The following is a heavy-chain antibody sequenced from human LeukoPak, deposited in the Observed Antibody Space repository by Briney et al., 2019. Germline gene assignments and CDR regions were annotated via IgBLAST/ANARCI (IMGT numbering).Heavy chain of an antibody. CDR3: AKDSKHYSMDV. CDR1: GFTFSDYA. Sequence: GGSLRLSCAVSGFTFSDYAMHWVRQAPGKGLGWVALLQYDGNNKYYVDSVKGRFTISRDISKNTLYLQMNSLRPDDTAVYYCAKDSKHYSMDVWGQGTTVTVS. CDR2: LQYDGNNK. V-gene: IGHV3-30*02. D-gene: IGHD2/OR15-2a*01. J-gene: IGHJ6*02.